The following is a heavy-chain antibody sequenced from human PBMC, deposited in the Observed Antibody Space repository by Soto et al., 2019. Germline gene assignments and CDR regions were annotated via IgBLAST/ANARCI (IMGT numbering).Heavy chain of an antibody. J-gene: IGHJ4*02. V-gene: IGHV5-51*01. CDR2: IYPGDSDT. Sequence: GASLKISCEGPGYSVSNYWIGWVRQRPGKGLEWMGIIYPGDSDTRYSPSFQGQVTISADKSISTAYLEWSSLEASDTAVYYCAGKGTRRSYRPEEAYWGQGTLVPVSS. CDR1: GYSVSNYW. D-gene: IGHD5-18*01. CDR3: AGKGTRRSYRPEEAY.